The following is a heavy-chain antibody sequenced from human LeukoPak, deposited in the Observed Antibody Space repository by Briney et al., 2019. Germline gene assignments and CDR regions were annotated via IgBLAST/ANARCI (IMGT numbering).Heavy chain of an antibody. V-gene: IGHV4-61*02. D-gene: IGHD5-18*01. CDR2: IYTSGST. J-gene: IGHJ4*02. Sequence: SETLSLTCTVSSGSISSGSYYWSWIRQPAGKGLEWIGRIYTSGSTNYNPSLKSRVTISVDKSKNQFSLKLSSVTAADTAVYYCARGGYSYGLRFDYWGQGTLVTVSS. CDR1: SGSISSGSYY. CDR3: ARGGYSYGLRFDY.